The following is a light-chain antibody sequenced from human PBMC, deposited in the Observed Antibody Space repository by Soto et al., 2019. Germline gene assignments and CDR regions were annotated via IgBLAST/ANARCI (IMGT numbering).Light chain of an antibody. CDR1: QSISSW. CDR3: QQDNSYSCT. Sequence: TQLTQSPSTLSPSVGTKATITGRASQSISSWLAWYQQKPGKAPKLLIYDASSLESGVPSRFSGSGSGTEFTLTISSLQHDDFATYYCQQDNSYSCTFGQATKGDIK. V-gene: IGKV1-5*01. CDR2: DAS. J-gene: IGKJ2*02.